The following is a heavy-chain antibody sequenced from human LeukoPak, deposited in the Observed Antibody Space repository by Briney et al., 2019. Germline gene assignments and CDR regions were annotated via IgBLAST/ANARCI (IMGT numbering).Heavy chain of an antibody. V-gene: IGHV3-48*03. CDR1: GFTFSSYE. CDR2: ISSSGSTM. Sequence: PGGSLRLSCAASGFTFSSYEMNWVRQAPGKGLEWVSYISSSGSTMYYAVSVKGRFTISRDNAKNSLYLQMNSLRADDTDVYYCARLVSGYFFEYWGQGTLVTVSS. J-gene: IGHJ4*02. D-gene: IGHD3-22*01. CDR3: ARLVSGYFFEY.